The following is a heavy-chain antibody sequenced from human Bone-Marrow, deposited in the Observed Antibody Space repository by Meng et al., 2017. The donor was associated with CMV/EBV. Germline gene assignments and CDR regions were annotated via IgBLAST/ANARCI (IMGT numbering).Heavy chain of an antibody. V-gene: IGHV3-23*01. Sequence: FTFSSYAMSWVRQDPGKGLEWVSAISGSGGSTYYADSVKGRFTISRDNSKNTLYLQMNSLRAEDTAVYYCAKGIDYDFWSVKNWFDPWGQGTLVTVSS. CDR1: FTFSSYA. CDR3: AKGIDYDFWSVKNWFDP. J-gene: IGHJ5*02. D-gene: IGHD3-3*01. CDR2: ISGSGGST.